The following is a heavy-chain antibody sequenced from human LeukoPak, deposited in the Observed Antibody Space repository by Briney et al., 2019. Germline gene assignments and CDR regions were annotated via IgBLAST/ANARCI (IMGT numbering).Heavy chain of an antibody. D-gene: IGHD1-26*01. CDR3: AGKTSGSYFFDY. CDR2: IYSGAST. J-gene: IGHJ4*02. V-gene: IGHV3-66*02. CDR1: GFTVSSNY. Sequence: GGSLRLSCAASGFTVSSNYMSWVRQAPGKGLEWVPIIYSGASTYYADSVKGRFTISRDNSKNTLYLQMNSLRAEDTAVYYCAGKTSGSYFFDYWGQGTLVTVSS.